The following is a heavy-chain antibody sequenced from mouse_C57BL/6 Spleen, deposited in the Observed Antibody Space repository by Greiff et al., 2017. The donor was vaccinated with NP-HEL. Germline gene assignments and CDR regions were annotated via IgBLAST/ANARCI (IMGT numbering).Heavy chain of an antibody. D-gene: IGHD1-1*01. V-gene: IGHV3-6*01. CDR3: ARGPLLLRYGAMDY. J-gene: IGHJ4*01. CDR1: GYSITSGYY. Sequence: ESGPGLVKPSQSLSLTCSVTGYSITSGYYWNWIRQFPGNQLEWMGYISYDGSNNYNPSLKNRISITRDTSKNQFFLKLNSVTTEDTATYYCARGPLLLRYGAMDYGGQGTSVTVSS. CDR2: ISYDGSN.